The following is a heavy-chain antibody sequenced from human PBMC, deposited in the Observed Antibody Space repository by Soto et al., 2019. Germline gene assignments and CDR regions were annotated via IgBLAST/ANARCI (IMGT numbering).Heavy chain of an antibody. CDR2: IYYSGST. J-gene: IGHJ4*02. V-gene: IGHV4-59*01. CDR3: ASNSDYGGNDRWFDY. D-gene: IGHD4-17*01. CDR1: GGSISSYY. Sequence: PSETLSLTCTVSGGSISSYYWSWIRQPPGKGLEWIGYIYYSGSTNYNPSLKSRVTISVDTSKNQFSLKLSSVTAADTAVYYCASNSDYGGNDRWFDYWGQGTLVTVSS.